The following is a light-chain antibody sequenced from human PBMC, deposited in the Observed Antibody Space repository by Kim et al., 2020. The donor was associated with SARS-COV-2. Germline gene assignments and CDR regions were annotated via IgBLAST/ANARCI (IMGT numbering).Light chain of an antibody. CDR3: QLSYSTPYT. J-gene: IGKJ2*01. CDR2: AAS. Sequence: SASVGKSDTYPGRAIQSVSNYLNGFRQKPGKAPSRFIYAASSLQRGVPTSFRGSGSGTNFTLTIGSRKPEDLATYYCQLSYSTPYTFGQGTKLEI. CDR1: QSVSNY. V-gene: IGKV1-39*01.